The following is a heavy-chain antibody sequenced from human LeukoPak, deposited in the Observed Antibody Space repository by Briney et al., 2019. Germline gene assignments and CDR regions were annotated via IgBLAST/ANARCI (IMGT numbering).Heavy chain of an antibody. V-gene: IGHV3-23*01. D-gene: IGHD2-2*01. CDR2: ISGSGGST. J-gene: IGHJ5*02. CDR1: GFTFSSYA. CDR3: AKPPVSGCSSTSCYAWFDP. Sequence: GGSLRLSCAASGFTFSSYAMSWVRQAPGKGLEWVSDISGSGGSTYYGDSVKGRFTISRDNSKNTLYLQMNSLRAEDTAVYYCAKPPVSGCSSTSCYAWFDPWGQGTLVTVSS.